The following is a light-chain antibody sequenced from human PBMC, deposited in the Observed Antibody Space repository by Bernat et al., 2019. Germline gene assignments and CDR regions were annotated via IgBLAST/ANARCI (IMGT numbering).Light chain of an antibody. V-gene: IGKV2-30*01. Sequence: DVVMTQSPLSLPVTLGQPASISCRSGQSLVDSAGNTYLRWFQQRPGQSPRRLVYEVTKRDSGVPGRFSGSGSGTDFTLKISRVEAEDVGVNYCVTGTLDPATCGHGTRLGIK. CDR2: EVT. J-gene: IGKJ5*01. CDR1: QSLVDSAGNTY. CDR3: VTGTLDPAT.